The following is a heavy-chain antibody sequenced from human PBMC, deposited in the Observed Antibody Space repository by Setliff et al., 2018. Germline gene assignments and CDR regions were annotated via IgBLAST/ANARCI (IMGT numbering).Heavy chain of an antibody. V-gene: IGHV4-38-2*02. D-gene: IGHD1-20*01. J-gene: IGHJ4*01. CDR3: ARDGNNWNDLDY. Sequence: NPSETLSLTCTVSGYSISSGYIWGWIRQPPGKGLEWVGNIGHTGSINYNPSLKSRLTISRDTSKNQVSLKLNSVTATDTAVYYCARDGNNWNDLDYWSHGTLVTVSS. CDR1: GYSISSGYI. CDR2: IGHTGSI.